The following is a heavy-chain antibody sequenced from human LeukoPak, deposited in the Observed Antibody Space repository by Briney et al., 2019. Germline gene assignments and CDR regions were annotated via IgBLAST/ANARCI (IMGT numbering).Heavy chain of an antibody. CDR2: ISWDGGSK. D-gene: IGHD3-10*01. CDR3: AKDFLLWFGGLSYFDY. CDR1: GFTFDDYT. J-gene: IGHJ4*02. V-gene: IGHV3-43*01. Sequence: LPGGSLRLSCAASGFTFDDYTMHRVRHAPGKGVEWVSRISWDGGSKYYADSVKGGFTIARDNSKNSVYLKMNSLRNEDTALYYCAKDFLLWFGGLSYFDYWGQGTLVTVSS.